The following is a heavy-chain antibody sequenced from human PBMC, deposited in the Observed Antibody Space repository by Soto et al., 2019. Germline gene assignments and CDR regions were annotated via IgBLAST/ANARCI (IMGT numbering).Heavy chain of an antibody. CDR3: ARDLGKYDRHYFDN. CDR1: RFSLSTYW. J-gene: IGHJ4*02. Sequence: VXLVESGGGLVQPGGSLRLSCEASRFSLSTYWMYWXXXAPGKGXXWXTRINSDGGIINYADSVKGRFTISRDNAKNTLYLQMNSLRTDDTAVYYCARDLGKYDRHYFDNWGQGTLVTVSS. CDR2: INSDGGII. D-gene: IGHD3-9*01. V-gene: IGHV3-74*01.